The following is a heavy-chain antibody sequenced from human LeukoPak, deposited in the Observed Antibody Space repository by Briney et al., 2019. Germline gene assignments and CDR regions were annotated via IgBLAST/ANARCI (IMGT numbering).Heavy chain of an antibody. J-gene: IGHJ4*02. CDR3: AKDLYYGDYSPFAS. V-gene: IGHV3-23*01. Sequence: GGSLRLSCAASGFTFSSYAMSWVRQAPGKGLEWVSIISGSGSNTYYAASVKGRFTISRDNSKNTLYLQMNSLRGEDTAVYYCAKDLYYGDYSPFASWGQGALVTVSS. CDR1: GFTFSSYA. CDR2: ISGSGSNT. D-gene: IGHD4-17*01.